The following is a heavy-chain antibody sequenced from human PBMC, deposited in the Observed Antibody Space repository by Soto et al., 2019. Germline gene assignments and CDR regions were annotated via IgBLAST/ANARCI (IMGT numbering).Heavy chain of an antibody. CDR3: AKGYCSSFTCYADF. CDR2: ISHDGTNK. CDR1: GFTFTSYA. V-gene: IGHV3-30*18. J-gene: IGHJ4*02. Sequence: GSLRLSCAASGFTFTSYALHWVRQAPGKGLEWVAVISHDGTNKYYADSVRGRFTISRDNSMDTLFLQMDSLRDEDTAVYYCAKGYCSSFTCYADFWGQGTLVTVSS. D-gene: IGHD2-2*01.